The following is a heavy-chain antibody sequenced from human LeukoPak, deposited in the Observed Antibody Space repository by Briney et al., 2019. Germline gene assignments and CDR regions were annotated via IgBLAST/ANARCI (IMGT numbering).Heavy chain of an antibody. CDR3: ASLQYSSGWPFDY. Sequence: SETLSLTCTVSGGPISGSSYYWGWIRQPPGKGLEWIGSIYYSGSTYYNPSLKSRVTISVDTSKNQFSLKLSSVTAADTAVYYCASLQYSSGWPFDYWGQGTLVTVSS. CDR1: GGPISGSSYY. V-gene: IGHV4-39*01. J-gene: IGHJ4*02. D-gene: IGHD6-19*01. CDR2: IYYSGST.